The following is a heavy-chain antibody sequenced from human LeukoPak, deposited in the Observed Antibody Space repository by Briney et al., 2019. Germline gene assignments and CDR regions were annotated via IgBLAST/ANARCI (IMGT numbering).Heavy chain of an antibody. Sequence: ASVKVSCKASGYTFTGYYMHWVRQAPGQGLEWMGRINPNSGGTNYAQKFQGRVTMTRDTSISTAYMELSRLRSDDTAVYYCARSFSTRVDSPKNTGVVVTAFDYWGQGTLVTVFS. J-gene: IGHJ4*02. CDR1: GYTFTGYY. CDR3: ARSFSTRVDSPKNTGVVVTAFDY. CDR2: INPNSGGT. D-gene: IGHD2-21*02. V-gene: IGHV1-2*06.